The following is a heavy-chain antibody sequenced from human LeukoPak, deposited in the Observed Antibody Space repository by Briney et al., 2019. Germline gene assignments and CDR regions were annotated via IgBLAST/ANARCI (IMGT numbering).Heavy chain of an antibody. Sequence: GGSLRLSCAASGFTFSSYAMHWVRQAPGKGLEWVAVISYDGSNKYYADSVKGRFTISRDNSKNTLYLQMNSLRAEDTAVYYCARDGGGQWYFDYWGQGTLVTVSP. V-gene: IGHV3-30-3*01. J-gene: IGHJ4*02. CDR1: GFTFSSYA. D-gene: IGHD6-19*01. CDR2: ISYDGSNK. CDR3: ARDGGGQWYFDY.